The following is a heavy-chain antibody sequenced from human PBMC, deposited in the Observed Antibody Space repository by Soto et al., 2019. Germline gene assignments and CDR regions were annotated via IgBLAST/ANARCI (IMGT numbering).Heavy chain of an antibody. D-gene: IGHD3-22*01. J-gene: IGHJ4*02. V-gene: IGHV1-69*13. CDR2: IIPIFGTA. CDR3: ARVRYYDSSGYYYLDY. CDR1: GGTFSSYA. Sequence: AASVKVSCKASGGTFSSYAISWVRQAPGQGLEWMGGIIPIFGTANYAQKFQGRVTITADESTSTAYMELSSLRSEDTAVYYCARVRYYDSSGYYYLDYWGQGTLFTVSS.